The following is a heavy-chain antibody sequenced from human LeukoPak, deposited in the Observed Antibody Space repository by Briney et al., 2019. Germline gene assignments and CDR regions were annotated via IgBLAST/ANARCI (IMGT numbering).Heavy chain of an antibody. Sequence: GGSLRLSCVASGFTFSSYAMSWVRQAPGKGLEWVSSISGSGGSTYYADSVKGRFTISRDNSKNTLYLQMNSLRAEDTAVYYCAKEGIDYGGNSGYFDYWGQGTLVTVSS. CDR2: ISGSGGST. V-gene: IGHV3-23*01. CDR3: AKEGIDYGGNSGYFDY. CDR1: GFTFSSYA. J-gene: IGHJ4*02. D-gene: IGHD4-23*01.